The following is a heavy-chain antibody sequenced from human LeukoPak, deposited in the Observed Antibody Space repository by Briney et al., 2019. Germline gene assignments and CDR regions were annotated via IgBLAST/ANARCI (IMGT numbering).Heavy chain of an antibody. D-gene: IGHD6-19*01. V-gene: IGHV4-30-4*01. CDR1: GGSISSGDYY. CDR3: ARAQWPFYYFDY. Sequence: SETLSLTCTVSGGSISSGDYYWSWLRQPPGKGLEWIGYIYYSGSTYYNPSLKSRVTISVDTSKNQFSLKLSSVTAADTAVYYCARAQWPFYYFDYWGQGTLVTVSS. J-gene: IGHJ4*02. CDR2: IYYSGST.